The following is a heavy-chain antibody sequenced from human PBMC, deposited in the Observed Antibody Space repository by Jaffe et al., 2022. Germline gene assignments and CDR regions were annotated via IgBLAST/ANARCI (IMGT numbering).Heavy chain of an antibody. Sequence: QVQLQQWGAGLLKPSETLSLTCAVYGGSFSGYYWSWIRQPPGKGLEWIGEINHSGSTNYNPSLKSRVTISVDTSKNQFSLKLSSVTAADTAVYYCARGRHCSGGSCYYYYMDVWGKGTTVTVSS. CDR2: INHSGST. CDR3: ARGRHCSGGSCYYYYMDV. CDR1: GGSFSGYY. V-gene: IGHV4-34*01. J-gene: IGHJ6*03. D-gene: IGHD2-15*01.